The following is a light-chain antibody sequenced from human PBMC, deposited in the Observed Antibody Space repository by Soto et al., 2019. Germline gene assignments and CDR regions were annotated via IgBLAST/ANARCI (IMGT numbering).Light chain of an antibody. CDR2: EVN. CDR1: SSDIGAYDY. V-gene: IGLV2-14*01. Sequence: QSALTQPASLSGSPGQSITISCTGTSSDIGAYDYVSWFQQHPGKAPKLMISEVNNRPTGVSNLFSGSNSGNTAYLTISWLQVEDEAAYFCFSFTTTSTHVFGTGTKVTVL. J-gene: IGLJ1*01. CDR3: FSFTTTSTHV.